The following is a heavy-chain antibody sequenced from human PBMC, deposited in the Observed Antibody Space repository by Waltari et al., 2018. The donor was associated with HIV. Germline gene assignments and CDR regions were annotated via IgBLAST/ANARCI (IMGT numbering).Heavy chain of an antibody. CDR2: INHSGTT. CDR1: GGSFRGYY. Sequence: QEQLQQWGAGLLQPSEPLSLTCAVYGGSFRGYYLNWVRQPPGKGLEWIGEINHSGTTNYNPSLKSRVTMSVDTSKRQFSLKLNSVTAADTAVYFCAYSYLTGSILHPFWGQGTLVTVSS. CDR3: AYSYLTGSILHPF. D-gene: IGHD3-9*01. J-gene: IGHJ4*01. V-gene: IGHV4-34*01.